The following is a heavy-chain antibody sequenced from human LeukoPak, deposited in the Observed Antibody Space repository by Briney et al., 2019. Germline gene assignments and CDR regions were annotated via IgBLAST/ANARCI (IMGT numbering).Heavy chain of an antibody. CDR3: ARLGSPVTAAANKPFDY. D-gene: IGHD6-13*01. J-gene: IGHJ4*02. CDR1: GYSFTSCW. CDR2: IYPGDSDT. Sequence: GESLKISCKGSGYSFTSCWIGWVRQMPGKGLEWMGIIYPGDSDTRYSPSFQGQVTISADKSISTAYLQWSSLKASDTAMYYCARLGSPVTAAANKPFDYWGQGTLVTVSS. V-gene: IGHV5-51*01.